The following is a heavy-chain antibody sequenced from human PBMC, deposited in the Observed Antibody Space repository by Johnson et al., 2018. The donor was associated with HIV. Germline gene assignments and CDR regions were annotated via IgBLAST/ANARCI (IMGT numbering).Heavy chain of an antibody. D-gene: IGHD6-19*01. CDR2: ISYDGSHK. CDR1: GFTFRSYG. J-gene: IGHJ3*02. Sequence: QEQLVESGGGVVQPGRSLRLSCAASGFTFRSYGMHWVRQAPGKGLEWVAVISYDGSHKYYGDSVKGRFTISRDSSKNTVYLQMNSLTTEDTAMYYCAKGGYSGCSVCAFDIWGQGTMVIVSS. V-gene: IGHV3-30*18. CDR3: AKGGYSGCSVCAFDI.